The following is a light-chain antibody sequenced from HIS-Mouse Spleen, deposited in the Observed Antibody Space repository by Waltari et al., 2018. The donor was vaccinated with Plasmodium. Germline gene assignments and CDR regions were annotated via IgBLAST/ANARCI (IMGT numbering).Light chain of an antibody. V-gene: IGKV1-8*01. CDR1: QGISSY. CDR2: ASS. CDR3: QQYYSYLLT. J-gene: IGKJ4*01. Sequence: AIRMTQSPSSFSASTGDRVTITCRASQGISSYLAWYQQKPGKAPKLLSYASSTLQSGVPLRFSGSGSGTDFTLTISCLQSEDFATYYCQQYYSYLLTFGGGTKVEIK.